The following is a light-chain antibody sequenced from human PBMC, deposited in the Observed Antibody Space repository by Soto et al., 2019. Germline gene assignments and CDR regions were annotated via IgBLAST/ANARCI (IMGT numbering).Light chain of an antibody. Sequence: EIVLTQSPATLSLSPGESATLSCRASQSVRSSLGWYQQKPGQAPRLLIYDASKRVTGIPARFSGSGSGTDCTLTISSLEPEDFAVYYCQQCGNWPLTFGGGTRVEIK. CDR2: DAS. CDR1: QSVRSS. V-gene: IGKV3-11*01. J-gene: IGKJ4*01. CDR3: QQCGNWPLT.